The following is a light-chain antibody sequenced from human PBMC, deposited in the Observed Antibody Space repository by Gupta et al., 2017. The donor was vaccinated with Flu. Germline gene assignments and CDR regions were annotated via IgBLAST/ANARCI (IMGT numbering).Light chain of an antibody. Sequence: GQTARITCSGDALPRQYAYWYQQKPGQAPVLVIYKDSERPSGIPERFSGSSSGTTVTLTISGVQAEDEADYYCQSADSSGTSWVFGGGTKLTVL. CDR3: QSADSSGTSWV. CDR1: ALPRQY. V-gene: IGLV3-25*03. CDR2: KDS. J-gene: IGLJ3*02.